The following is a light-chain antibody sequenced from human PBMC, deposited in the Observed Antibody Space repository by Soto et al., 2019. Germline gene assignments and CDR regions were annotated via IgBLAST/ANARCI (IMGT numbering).Light chain of an antibody. CDR1: ASNIGKNG. J-gene: IGLJ3*02. CDR3: AAWDDGLNGLV. Sequence: QPVLTQPPSVSGAPGQGVTISCSGSASNIGKNGVNWYQQLPGKAPKLVVYYDDLLPSGVSDRFSGSNSGTSASLAISGLQSEDEADYFCAAWDDGLNGLVFGGGTKVTVL. CDR2: YDD. V-gene: IGLV1-36*01.